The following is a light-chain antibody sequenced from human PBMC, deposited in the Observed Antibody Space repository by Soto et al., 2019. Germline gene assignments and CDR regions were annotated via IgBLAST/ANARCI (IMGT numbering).Light chain of an antibody. Sequence: DIQMTQSPSSVSAFVGDRVTITCRASQDISTWLAWYQQKPGKAPQLLIYSASTLQSGVPPRPSGSGSGTFSTPTISMLEPEDFSASFTQRAHHHITSDGGTKVEMK. V-gene: IGKV1-12*01. CDR1: QDISTW. CDR3: QRAHHHIT. J-gene: IGKJ4*01. CDR2: SAS.